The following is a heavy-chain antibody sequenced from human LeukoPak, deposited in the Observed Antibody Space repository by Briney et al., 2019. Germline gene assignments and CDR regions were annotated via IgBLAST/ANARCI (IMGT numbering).Heavy chain of an antibody. CDR1: GFTFSSYS. V-gene: IGHV3-21*01. CDR3: ARDRSSGWGFDY. J-gene: IGHJ4*02. CDR2: ISSSSSYI. Sequence: GGSLRLSCAASGFTFSSYSMNWVRQAPGKGLEWASSISSSSSYIYHADSVKGRFTISRDNAKNSLYLQMNSLRAEDTAVYYCARDRSSGWGFDYWGQGTLVTVSS. D-gene: IGHD6-19*01.